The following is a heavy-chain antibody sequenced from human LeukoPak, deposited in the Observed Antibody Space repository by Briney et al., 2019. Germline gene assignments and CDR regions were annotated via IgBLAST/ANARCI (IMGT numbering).Heavy chain of an antibody. Sequence: GGSLRLSCAASGYPFSDYYMSWIRQAPGKGLEWVSAISGSGGSTYYADSVKGRFTISRDNSKNTLYLQMNSLRAEDTAVYYCAKDATNSWLLAYFDYWGQGTLVTVSS. CDR2: ISGSGGST. J-gene: IGHJ4*02. CDR1: GYPFSDYY. D-gene: IGHD2-21*02. CDR3: AKDATNSWLLAYFDY. V-gene: IGHV3-23*01.